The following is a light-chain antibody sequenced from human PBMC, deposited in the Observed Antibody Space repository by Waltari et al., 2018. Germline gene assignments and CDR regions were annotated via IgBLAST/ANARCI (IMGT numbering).Light chain of an antibody. CDR2: KVS. Sequence: DVVMTQSPLSLPVTLGQPASISCTSSQRLVRSDGNTYLQWFQQRPGQSPRRLIYKVSTRESGVPDRFSGSGSGTDFTLKISRVEAEDVGVYYCMQGTHWPYTFGQGTKLDIK. V-gene: IGKV2-30*02. J-gene: IGKJ2*01. CDR1: QRLVRSDGNTY. CDR3: MQGTHWPYT.